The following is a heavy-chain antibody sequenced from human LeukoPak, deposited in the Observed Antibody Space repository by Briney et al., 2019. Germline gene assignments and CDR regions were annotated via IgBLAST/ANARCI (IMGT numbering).Heavy chain of an antibody. CDR3: ARATLTGDYFDS. Sequence: PSETLSLTCTVSGGSISSDKYYLSWIRQPPWKGLEWIGYIYYSGSTSYYPSLKSRATISLDTSKNQFSLKLTSVTAADTAVYYCARATLTGDYFDSWGQGTLVTVSS. J-gene: IGHJ4*02. CDR2: IYYSGST. CDR1: GGSISSDKYY. V-gene: IGHV4-30-4*01.